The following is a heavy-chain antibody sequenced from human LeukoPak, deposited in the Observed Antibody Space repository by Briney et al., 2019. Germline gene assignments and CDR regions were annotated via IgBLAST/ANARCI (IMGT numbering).Heavy chain of an antibody. V-gene: IGHV3-23*01. J-gene: IGHJ4*02. Sequence: QSGGSLRLSCAASGFTFSSYGMSWVRQAPGKGLEWVSAISGSGGSTYYADSVKGRFTISRDNSKNTLYLQMNSLRAEDTAVYYCAKHFGFTYYFDYWGQGTLVTVSS. CDR2: ISGSGGST. CDR3: AKHFGFTYYFDY. CDR1: GFTFSSYG. D-gene: IGHD3-10*01.